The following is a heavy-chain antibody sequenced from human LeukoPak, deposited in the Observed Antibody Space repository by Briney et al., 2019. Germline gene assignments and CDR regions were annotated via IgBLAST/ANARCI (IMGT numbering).Heavy chain of an antibody. J-gene: IGHJ4*02. CDR2: ISGSGGST. CDR3: ARAADWAV. Sequence: GGSLRLSCAASGFTFSSYDMNWVRQAPGKGLEWVSAISGSGGSTDHVDSVKGRFTISRDNAKNSLYLQMNSLRAEDTAVYYCARAADWAVWGQGTLVTVSS. D-gene: IGHD2-21*01. V-gene: IGHV3-23*01. CDR1: GFTFSSYD.